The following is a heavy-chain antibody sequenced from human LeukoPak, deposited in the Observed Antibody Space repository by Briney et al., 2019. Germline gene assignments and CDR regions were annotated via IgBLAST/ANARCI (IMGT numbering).Heavy chain of an antibody. V-gene: IGHV1-2*02. CDR3: ARDMWQQFDWFDP. Sequence: ASVKVSSKASGYTFTAYYMHWVRQAPGQGLEWMGWINPNTGGTNSAQRFQGRVTMTRDTSISTAYMELSRLTSDDTAVYYCARDMWQQFDWFDPWGQGTLVTVSS. D-gene: IGHD6-13*01. CDR1: GYTFTAYY. CDR2: INPNTGGT. J-gene: IGHJ5*02.